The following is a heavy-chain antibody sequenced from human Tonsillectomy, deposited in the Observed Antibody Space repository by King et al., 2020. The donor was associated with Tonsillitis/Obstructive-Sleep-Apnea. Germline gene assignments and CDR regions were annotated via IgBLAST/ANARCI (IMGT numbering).Heavy chain of an antibody. J-gene: IGHJ6*02. CDR1: GFTFSNAW. Sequence: VQLVESGGGLVKPGGSLRLSCAASGFTFSNAWMNWVRQAPGKGLEWVGRIKSKTDGGTTDYAAPVTGRFTISRDDSKNTLYLQMNSLKTEDTAVYYCTTGDYYYYGMDVWGQGTTVTVSS. V-gene: IGHV3-15*07. CDR3: TTGDYYYYGMDV. CDR2: IKSKTDGGTT.